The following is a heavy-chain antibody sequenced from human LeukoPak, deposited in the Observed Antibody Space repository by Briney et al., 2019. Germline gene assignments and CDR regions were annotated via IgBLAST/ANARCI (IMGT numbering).Heavy chain of an antibody. V-gene: IGHV4-4*07. CDR2: IRWGTA. J-gene: IGHJ4*02. CDR3: ARGTERTRISGYYSFDY. CDR1: GGSLSDHF. Sequence: SETLSLTCTVSGGSLSDHFWTWIRQPAGKGLEWIGRIRWGTAYYNPSLESRVIISLDTSNNQFSLKVTSVTAADAAVYYCARGTERTRISGYYSFDYWGRGILVTVSS. D-gene: IGHD5-12*01.